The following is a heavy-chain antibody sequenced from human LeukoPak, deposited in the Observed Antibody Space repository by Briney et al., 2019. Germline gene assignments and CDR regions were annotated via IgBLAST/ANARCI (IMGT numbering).Heavy chain of an antibody. CDR1: GDSISSAGHY. CDR2: IFYSGST. D-gene: IGHD3-10*01. J-gene: IGHJ5*02. Sequence: PSETLSLTCTVSGDSISSAGHYWSWIRQQPGKGLEWIGYIFYSGSTYYNPSLKSRVTISVGTSKNQFSLKVSSVTAADTAVYYCARSYSNCFDPWGQGTLVTVSS. V-gene: IGHV4-31*03. CDR3: ARSYSNCFDP.